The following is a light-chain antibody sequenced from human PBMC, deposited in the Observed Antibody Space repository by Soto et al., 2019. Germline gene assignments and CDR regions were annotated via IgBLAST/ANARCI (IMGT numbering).Light chain of an antibody. J-gene: IGLJ1*01. Sequence: QSALTQPASVSGSPGQSITISFTGTSSDVGSYNLVSWYQQHPGKAPKLMIYEGSKRPSGVSNRFSGSKSGNTASLTISGLQAEDEADYYCCSYAGSSTLRVFGTGTKLTVL. CDR2: EGS. CDR1: SSDVGSYNL. V-gene: IGLV2-23*01. CDR3: CSYAGSSTLRV.